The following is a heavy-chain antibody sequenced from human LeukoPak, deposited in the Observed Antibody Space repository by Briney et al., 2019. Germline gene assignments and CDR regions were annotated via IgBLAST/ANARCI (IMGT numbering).Heavy chain of an antibody. D-gene: IGHD3-16*01. Sequence: GGSLRLSCAASGFTFSTYAMSWVRQAPGKGLEWVSAISDSGGSTYYADSVKGRFTISRDNSKITLYLQMNSLRAEDTAVYYCAKVRAMLRFEHARVSYYFDYWGQGTLVIVSS. V-gene: IGHV3-23*01. J-gene: IGHJ4*02. CDR3: AKVRAMLRFEHARVSYYFDY. CDR1: GFTFSTYA. CDR2: ISDSGGST.